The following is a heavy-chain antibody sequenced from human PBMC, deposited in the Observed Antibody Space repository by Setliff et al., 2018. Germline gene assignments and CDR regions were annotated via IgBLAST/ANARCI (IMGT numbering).Heavy chain of an antibody. J-gene: IGHJ5*02. CDR3: VRGGEGRDDSNSGS. CDR2: INHDGIEK. Sequence: PGASLTLSCAASAFSFRDSWMSWVRQAPGKGLEWVANINHDGIEKYYVDSVKGRFTISRDNAKNSLYLQMNSLGAEDTAVYYCVRGGEGRDDSNSGSWGQGTLVTVSS. CDR1: AFSFRDSW. D-gene: IGHD2-21*02. V-gene: IGHV3-7*01.